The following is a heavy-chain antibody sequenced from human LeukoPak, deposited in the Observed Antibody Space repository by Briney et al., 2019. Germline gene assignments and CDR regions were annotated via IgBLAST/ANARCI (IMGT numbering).Heavy chain of an antibody. Sequence: SQTLSLTCTVSGGSISSGGYYWSWIRQPPGKGLEWIGYIYHSGSTYYNPSLKSRVTISVDRSKNQFSLKLSSVTAADTAVYYCARHWVAAQPPDYWGQGTLVTVSS. D-gene: IGHD2-15*01. CDR3: ARHWVAAQPPDY. V-gene: IGHV4-30-2*01. CDR2: IYHSGST. J-gene: IGHJ4*02. CDR1: GGSISSGGYY.